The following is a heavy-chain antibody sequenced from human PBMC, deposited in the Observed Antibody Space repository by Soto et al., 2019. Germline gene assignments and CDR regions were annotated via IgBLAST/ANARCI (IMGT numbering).Heavy chain of an antibody. CDR2: IYYSGST. D-gene: IGHD1-26*01. Sequence: SETLSLTCTVSGGSISSYYWSWIRQPPGKGLEWIGYIYYSGSTNYNPSLKSRVTISVDTSKNQFSLKLSSVTAADTAVYYCARSFGASNYYYYGMDVWGQGTTVTVSS. V-gene: IGHV4-59*01. CDR3: ARSFGASNYYYYGMDV. J-gene: IGHJ6*02. CDR1: GGSISSYY.